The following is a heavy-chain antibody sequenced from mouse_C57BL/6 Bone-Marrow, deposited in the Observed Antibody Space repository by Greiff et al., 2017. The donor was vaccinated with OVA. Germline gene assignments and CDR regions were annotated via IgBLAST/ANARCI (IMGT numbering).Heavy chain of an antibody. CDR2: IYPRSGNT. J-gene: IGHJ4*01. Sequence: VQGVESGAELARPGASVKLSCKASGYTFTSYGISWVKQRTGQGLEWIGEIYPRSGNTYYNEKFKGKATLTADKTSSTAYMELRSLTSEDSAVYVCARSVYDYDGIDAMDYWGQGTSVTVSS. CDR3: ARSVYDYDGIDAMDY. V-gene: IGHV1-81*01. CDR1: GYTFTSYG. D-gene: IGHD2-4*01.